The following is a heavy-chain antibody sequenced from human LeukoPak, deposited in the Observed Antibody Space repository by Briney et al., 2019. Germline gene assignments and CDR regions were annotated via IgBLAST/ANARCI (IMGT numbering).Heavy chain of an antibody. CDR3: AKGVGYSSGWYMDYYYMDV. Sequence: GGSLRLSCAASGFTFDDYAMHWVRQAPGKGLEWVSLISGDGGSTYSADSVKGRFTISRDNSKNSLYLQMNSLRTEDTALYYCAKGVGYSSGWYMDYYYMDVWGKGTTVTVSS. CDR1: GFTFDDYA. CDR2: ISGDGGST. V-gene: IGHV3-43*02. J-gene: IGHJ6*03. D-gene: IGHD6-19*01.